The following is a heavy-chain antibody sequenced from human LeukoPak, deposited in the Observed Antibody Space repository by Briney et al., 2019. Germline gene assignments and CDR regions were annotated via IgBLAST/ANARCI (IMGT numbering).Heavy chain of an antibody. J-gene: IGHJ4*02. CDR3: AKAIHYYDSSGFTYYFDY. V-gene: IGHV3-23*01. CDR1: GFTLSSYA. D-gene: IGHD3-22*01. Sequence: GSLRLSCAASGFTLSSYAMSWVRQAPGKGLEWVSAISGSGGSTYYADSVKGRFTISRDNSKNTLYLQMNSLRAEDTAVYYCAKAIHYYDSSGFTYYFDYWGQGTLVTVSS. CDR2: ISGSGGST.